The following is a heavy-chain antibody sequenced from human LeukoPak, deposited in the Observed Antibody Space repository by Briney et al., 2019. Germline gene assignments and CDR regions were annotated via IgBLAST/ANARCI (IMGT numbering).Heavy chain of an antibody. Sequence: GASVTVSCKASGYTFTSYDINWVRQATGQGLEWMGWMNPNSGNTGYAQKFQGRVTITRNTSISTAYMELSSLRSEDTAVYYCARRYSSGRIDYWGQGTLVTVSS. D-gene: IGHD6-19*01. CDR2: MNPNSGNT. CDR3: ARRYSSGRIDY. CDR1: GYTFTSYD. V-gene: IGHV1-8*03. J-gene: IGHJ4*02.